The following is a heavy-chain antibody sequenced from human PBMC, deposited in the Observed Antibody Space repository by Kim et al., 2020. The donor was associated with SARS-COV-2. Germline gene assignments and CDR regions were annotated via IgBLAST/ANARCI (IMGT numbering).Heavy chain of an antibody. Sequence: YYADSVKGRFTISRDNAKNTLYLQMSSLRAEDTAVYYCVKEDHYYYGMDVWGQGTTVTVSS. CDR3: VKEDHYYYGMDV. J-gene: IGHJ6*02. V-gene: IGHV3-64D*09.